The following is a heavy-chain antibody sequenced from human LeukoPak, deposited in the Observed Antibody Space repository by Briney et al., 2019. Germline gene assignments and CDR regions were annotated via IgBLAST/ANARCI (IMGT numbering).Heavy chain of an antibody. Sequence: SVKVSCKASGGTFSSYAISWVRQAPGQGLEWMGGIIPIFGTANYAQKFQGRVTITADKSTSTAYMELSSLRSEDTAVYYCARVSTMVRGVTHFDYWGQGTLVTVSS. V-gene: IGHV1-69*06. D-gene: IGHD3-10*01. CDR1: GGTFSSYA. J-gene: IGHJ4*02. CDR3: ARVSTMVRGVTHFDY. CDR2: IIPIFGTA.